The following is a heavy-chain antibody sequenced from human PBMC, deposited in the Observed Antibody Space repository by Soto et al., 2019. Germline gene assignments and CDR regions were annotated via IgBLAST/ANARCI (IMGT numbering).Heavy chain of an antibody. J-gene: IGHJ3*02. CDR3: ARVRDDYYDSSGYLRGAFDI. CDR1: GYTFTGYY. V-gene: IGHV1-2*02. CDR2: INPNSGGT. Sequence: ASVKVSCKASGYTFTGYYMHWVRQAPGQGLEWMGWINPNSGGTNYAQKFQGRVTMTRDTSISTAYMELSRLRSDDTAVYYCARVRDDYYDSSGYLRGAFDIWGQGTMVTVSS. D-gene: IGHD3-22*01.